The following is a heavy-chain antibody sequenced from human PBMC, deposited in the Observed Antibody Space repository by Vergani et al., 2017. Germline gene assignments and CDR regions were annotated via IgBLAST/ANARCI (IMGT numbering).Heavy chain of an antibody. J-gene: IGHJ4*02. CDR3: AREATRSWD. D-gene: IGHD1-26*01. V-gene: IGHV4-61*02. CDR1: GGSISSGSYY. Sequence: QVQLQESGPGLVKPSQTLCLTCSVSGGSISSGSYYWSWIRQPAGKGLEWIGRMHTTGTTNYNPSLKSRATISVDTSKNQFSLNLSSVTAADTAVYYCAREATRSWDWGQGTLVTVSS. CDR2: MHTTGTT.